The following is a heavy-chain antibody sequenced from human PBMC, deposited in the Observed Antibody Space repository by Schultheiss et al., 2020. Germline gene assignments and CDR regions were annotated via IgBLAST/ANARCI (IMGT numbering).Heavy chain of an antibody. CDR1: VFTFSTYE. CDR3: ARDLPKWVRGHDYYYGMDV. J-gene: IGHJ6*02. Sequence: GGSLRLSCAASVFTFSTYEMNWVRQAPGKGLEWVSYISGSGGTTDYADFVEGRFTISRDNAKNLLDLQMFSLIADVTAVYYFARDLPKWVRGHDYYYGMDVWGQGATVNVYS. V-gene: IGHV3-48*03. CDR2: ISGSGGTT. D-gene: IGHD3-10*01.